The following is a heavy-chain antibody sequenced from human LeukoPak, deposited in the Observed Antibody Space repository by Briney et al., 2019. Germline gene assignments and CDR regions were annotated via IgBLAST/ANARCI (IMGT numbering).Heavy chain of an antibody. CDR3: ARALYDSRAPDEYYFDY. J-gene: IGHJ4*02. CDR2: INPSGGST. Sequence: ASVKVSCKASGYTFTSYYMHWVRQAPGQGLEWMGIINPSGGSTSYAQKFQGRVTMTRDTSTSTVYMELSSLRSEDTAVYYCARALYDSRAPDEYYFDYWGQGTLVTVSS. CDR1: GYTFTSYY. V-gene: IGHV1-46*01. D-gene: IGHD3-22*01.